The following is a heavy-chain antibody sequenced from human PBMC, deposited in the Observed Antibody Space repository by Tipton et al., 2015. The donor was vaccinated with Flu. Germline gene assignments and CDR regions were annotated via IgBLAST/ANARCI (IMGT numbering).Heavy chain of an antibody. J-gene: IGHJ4*02. D-gene: IGHD6-19*01. CDR3: ARDRGSSGWSDY. V-gene: IGHV4-34*01. CDR1: GGSFSGYY. Sequence: TLSLTCAVYGGSFSGYYWSWIRQPPGKGLEWIGEINHGGSTNYNPSLKSRVAISVDTSKNQFALKLSSVTAADTAVYYCARDRGSSGWSDYWGQGTLVTVSS. CDR2: INHGGST.